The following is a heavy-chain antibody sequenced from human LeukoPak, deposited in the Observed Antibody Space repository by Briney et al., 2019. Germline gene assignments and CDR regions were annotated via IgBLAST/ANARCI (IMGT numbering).Heavy chain of an antibody. D-gene: IGHD2-2*01. CDR2: IYSGDST. CDR1: GITVRSNY. CDR3: ARLVVPAAYFDY. J-gene: IGHJ4*02. Sequence: GGSLRLSCEASGITVRSNYMFWVRQAPGKGLEWVSLIYSGDSTYYADSVKGRFTISRDTSKNTVYLQMNSLRAEDTAVYYCARLVVPAAYFDYWGQGTLVTVSS. V-gene: IGHV3-66*02.